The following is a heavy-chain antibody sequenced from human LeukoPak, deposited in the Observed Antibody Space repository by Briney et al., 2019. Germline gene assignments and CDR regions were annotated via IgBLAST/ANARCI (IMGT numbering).Heavy chain of an antibody. CDR2: INPHSGGT. CDR1: VYTFTGYY. V-gene: IGHV1-2*02. J-gene: IGHJ4*02. CDR3: ASLGYCSGGSCYPDDY. Sequence: SVTVSCKGSVYTFTGYYIHWVRQAPAQGLEWMGWINPHSGGTYSPRKFQGRVTMTRDTSISTAYTELSRLRSDDTAVYYCASLGYCSGGSCYPDDYWGQETLVSVSS. D-gene: IGHD2-15*01.